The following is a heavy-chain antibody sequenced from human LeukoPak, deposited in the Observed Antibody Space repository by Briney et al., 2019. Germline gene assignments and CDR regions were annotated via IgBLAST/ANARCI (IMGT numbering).Heavy chain of an antibody. CDR1: GYTFTGYY. V-gene: IGHV1-18*04. J-gene: IGHJ3*02. CDR3: ARDYGDYYAFDI. D-gene: IGHD4-17*01. CDR2: ISAYNGNT. Sequence: ASVKVSCKASGYTFTGYYMHWVRQAPGQGLEWMGWISAYNGNTNYAQKLQGRVTMTTDTSTSTAYMELRSLRSDDTAVYYCARDYGDYYAFDIWGQGTMVTVSS.